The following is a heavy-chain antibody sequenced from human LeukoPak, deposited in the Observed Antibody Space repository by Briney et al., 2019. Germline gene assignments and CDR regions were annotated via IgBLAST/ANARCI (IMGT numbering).Heavy chain of an antibody. V-gene: IGHV3-7*03. CDR3: AREVVINYYYYGMDV. CDR2: IKQDGSEK. D-gene: IGHD3-22*01. J-gene: IGHJ6*02. Sequence: GGSLRLSCAASGFTFSSYWMSWVRQAPGKGLEWVANIKQDGSEKYYVDSVKGRFTISRDNAKNSLYLQMNSLRAEDTAVYYCAREVVINYYYYGMDVWGQGTTVTVSS. CDR1: GFTFSSYW.